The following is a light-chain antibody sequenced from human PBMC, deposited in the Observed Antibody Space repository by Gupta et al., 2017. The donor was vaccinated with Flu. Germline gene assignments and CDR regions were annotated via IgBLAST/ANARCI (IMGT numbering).Light chain of an antibody. CDR3: CSYTTSRTTV. CDR2: DVN. V-gene: IGLV2-14*03. Sequence: TSSDVGSYDYVSWYQQHPGKAPKLIIYDVNNRPSGVSNRFSGSKSGNTASLTISGLQPEDESDYYCCSYTTSRTTVFGGGTTLTVL. J-gene: IGLJ3*02. CDR1: SSDVGSYDY.